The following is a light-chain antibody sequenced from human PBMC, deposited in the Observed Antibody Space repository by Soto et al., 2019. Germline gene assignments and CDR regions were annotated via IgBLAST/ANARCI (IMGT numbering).Light chain of an antibody. CDR1: QSISSS. CDR3: QQTYTTPLT. Sequence: DIPMTQSPSSLSASVGDRITITCRASQSISSSLNWYQQSPGKAPKPLIYNAYTLSSGVPSRFSGSGSGTDFTLTINSLQPEDFATYYCQQTYTTPLTFGGGTKVEIK. V-gene: IGKV1-39*01. CDR2: NAY. J-gene: IGKJ4*01.